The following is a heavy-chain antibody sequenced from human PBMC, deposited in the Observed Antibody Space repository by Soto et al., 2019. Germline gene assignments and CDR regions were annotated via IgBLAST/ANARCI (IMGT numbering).Heavy chain of an antibody. J-gene: IGHJ6*02. CDR2: ISYDGSNK. CDR1: GFTFSSYA. V-gene: IGHV3-30-3*01. CDR3: ARDHRIAAAVYYYYGMDV. D-gene: IGHD6-13*01. Sequence: GGSLRLSCAASGFTFSSYAMHWVRQAPGKGLEWVAVISYDGSNKYYADSVKGRFTISRDNSKNTLYLQMNSLRAEDTAVNYCARDHRIAAAVYYYYGMDVWGQGTTVTVSS.